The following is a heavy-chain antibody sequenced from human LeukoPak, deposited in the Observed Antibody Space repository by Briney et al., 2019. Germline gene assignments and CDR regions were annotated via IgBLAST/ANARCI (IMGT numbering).Heavy chain of an antibody. Sequence: GGSLRLSCAASGLTYSNFGMIWVRHAPGKGREGGSANSGSGGSTYYAGSVKGRFTISRDNSKNTLYLQMNSLRAEDTAVYYCAKDLGPSIRLRYSSSWHAEWWDYWGQGTLVSVSS. D-gene: IGHD6-13*01. CDR1: GLTYSNFG. V-gene: IGHV3-23*01. CDR2: NSGSGGST. J-gene: IGHJ4*02. CDR3: AKDLGPSIRLRYSSSWHAEWWDY.